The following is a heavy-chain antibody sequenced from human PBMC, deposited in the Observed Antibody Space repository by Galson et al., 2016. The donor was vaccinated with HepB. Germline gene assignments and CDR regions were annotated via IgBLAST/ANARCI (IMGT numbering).Heavy chain of an antibody. Sequence: SLRLSCAASGFTFSSYAMSWVRQTPGKGLEWVANIKSDGSEKYYVDSVKGRFTISRDNAKNSLYLQMNSLRAEDTAVYYCARDLSLTIFGVIGVRFDPWGQGTLVTVSS. V-gene: IGHV3-7*01. J-gene: IGHJ5*02. CDR3: ARDLSLTIFGVIGVRFDP. CDR2: IKSDGSEK. D-gene: IGHD3-3*01. CDR1: GFTFSSYA.